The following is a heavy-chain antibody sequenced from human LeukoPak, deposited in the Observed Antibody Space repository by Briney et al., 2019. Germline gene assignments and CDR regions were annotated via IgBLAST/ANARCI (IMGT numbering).Heavy chain of an antibody. CDR2: IYYSGST. D-gene: IGHD4-17*01. CDR1: GGSISSSSYY. V-gene: IGHV4-39*01. Sequence: SETLSLTCTVSGGSISSSSYYWGWIRQPPGKGLEWIGSIYYSGSTYYNPSLKSRVTISVDTSKNQFSLKLSSVTVADTAVYYCARRVTTVTTSSLVDYWGQGTLVTVSS. CDR3: ARRVTTVTTSSLVDY. J-gene: IGHJ4*02.